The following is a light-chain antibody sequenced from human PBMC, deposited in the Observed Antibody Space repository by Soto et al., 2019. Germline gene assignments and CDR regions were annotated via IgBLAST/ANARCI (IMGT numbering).Light chain of an antibody. CDR2: EIS. J-gene: IGLJ3*02. Sequence: QSALTQPASVSGSPGQSITISCTGTSSDVGSYNLVSWYQQHPGKAPKLMIYEISKRPSGISNRFSGSKSGNTASLTISGLQAEDEADYYCCSYAGRSTLVFGGGTNSPS. CDR3: CSYAGRSTLV. V-gene: IGLV2-23*02. CDR1: SSDVGSYNL.